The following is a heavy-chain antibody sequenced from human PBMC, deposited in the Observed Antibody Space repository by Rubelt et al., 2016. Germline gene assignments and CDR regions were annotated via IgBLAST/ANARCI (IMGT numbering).Heavy chain of an antibody. CDR2: ISTYNADK. Sequence: QVQLVQSGAEVKEPGASIKVSCKTSGYSFKRYAISWVRQAPGQGLEWMGWISTYNADKRYAQNFQGRVTMTTDTSTSPAYSELRSLRSDGTAVYSCARDHSNTSGIHAYFDYWGQGTLVTVSS. D-gene: IGHD3-22*01. CDR1: GYSFKRYA. V-gene: IGHV1-18*01. CDR3: ARDHSNTSGIHAYFDY. J-gene: IGHJ4*02.